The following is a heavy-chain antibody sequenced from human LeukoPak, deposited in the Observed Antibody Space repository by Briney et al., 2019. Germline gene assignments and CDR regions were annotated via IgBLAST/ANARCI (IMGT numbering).Heavy chain of an antibody. CDR1: GFTFSSYA. Sequence: GRSLRLSCAASGFTFSSYAMHWVRQAPGKGLEWVAVISYDGSNKYHADSVKGRFTISRDNSKNTLYLQMNSLRAEDTAVYYCARDSSAAPPYYYGMDVWGQGTMVTVSS. CDR2: ISYDGSNK. CDR3: ARDSSAAPPYYYGMDV. D-gene: IGHD6-13*01. V-gene: IGHV3-30-3*01. J-gene: IGHJ6*02.